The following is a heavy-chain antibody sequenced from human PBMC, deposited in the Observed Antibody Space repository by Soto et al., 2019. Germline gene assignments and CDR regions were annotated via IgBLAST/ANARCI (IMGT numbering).Heavy chain of an antibody. D-gene: IGHD1-26*01. CDR3: ARRAEGSWYLFDP. J-gene: IGHJ5*02. Sequence: QVQLVESGGGVVQTGRSLTLSCAASGFTFSSYAMHWVRQAPGKGLEWVAAIWYDGNNKYYADSVKGRFTISRDNSKNTLYLQMNSLRAEDTAVYYCARRAEGSWYLFDPWGQGTLVTVSS. V-gene: IGHV3-33*01. CDR2: IWYDGNNK. CDR1: GFTFSSYA.